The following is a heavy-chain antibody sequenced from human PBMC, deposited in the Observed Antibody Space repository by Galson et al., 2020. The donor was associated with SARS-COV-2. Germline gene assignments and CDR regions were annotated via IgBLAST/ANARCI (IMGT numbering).Heavy chain of an antibody. CDR2: ISYDGSNK. CDR3: ARDGWYYDFWSGYYGPRGAHYYYYYYMDV. D-gene: IGHD3-3*01. V-gene: IGHV3-30-3*01. Sequence: GESLKISCAASGFTFSSYAMHWVRQAPGKGLEWVAVISYDGSNKYYADSVKGRFTISRDNSKNTLYLQMNSLRAEDTAVYYCARDGWYYDFWSGYYGPRGAHYYYYYYMDVWGKGTTVTVSS. CDR1: GFTFSSYA. J-gene: IGHJ6*03.